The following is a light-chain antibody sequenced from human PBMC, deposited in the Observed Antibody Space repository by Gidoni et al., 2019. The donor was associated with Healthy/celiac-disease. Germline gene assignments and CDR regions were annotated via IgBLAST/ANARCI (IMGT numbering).Light chain of an antibody. CDR2: QDS. CDR1: KLGDKY. CDR3: QAWDSSTAV. J-gene: IGLJ2*01. V-gene: IGLV3-1*01. Sequence: SYDLTQPPSVSVPPGQTASITCSGDKLGDKYACWYQQKPGQSPVLVIYQDSKRPSGIPERFSGSNSGNTATLTISGTQAMDEADYYCQAWDSSTAVFGGGTKLTVL.